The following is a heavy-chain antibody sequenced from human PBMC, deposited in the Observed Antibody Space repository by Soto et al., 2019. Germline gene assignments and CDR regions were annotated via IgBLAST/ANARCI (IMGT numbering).Heavy chain of an antibody. CDR2: INAGNGNT. V-gene: IGHV1-3*01. CDR1: GYTFTSYA. Sequence: ASVKVSCKASGYTFTSYAMRWVRQAPGQRLEWMGWINAGNGNTKYSQKFQGRVTITRDTSASTAYMELSSLRSEDTAVYYCARTYYYDSSGYSAPRYWGQGTLVTVSS. J-gene: IGHJ4*02. CDR3: ARTYYYDSSGYSAPRY. D-gene: IGHD3-22*01.